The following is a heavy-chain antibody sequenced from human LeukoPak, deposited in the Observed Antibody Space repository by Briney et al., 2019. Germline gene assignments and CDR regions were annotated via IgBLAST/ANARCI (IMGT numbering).Heavy chain of an antibody. J-gene: IGHJ4*02. V-gene: IGHV3-23*01. CDR3: AKDRLRLPF. D-gene: IGHD6-25*01. CDR1: GFTFSSYA. Sequence: TGGSLRLSCAASGFTFSSYAMSWVRQAPGKGLEWVSATSTRGGSTYYADSVEGRFTISRDNSKNTLYLQMNSLRAEDTAVYYCAKDRLRLPFWGQGTLVIVSS. CDR2: TSTRGGST.